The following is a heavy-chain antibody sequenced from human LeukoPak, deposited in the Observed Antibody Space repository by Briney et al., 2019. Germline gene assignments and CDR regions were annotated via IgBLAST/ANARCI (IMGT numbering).Heavy chain of an antibody. CDR1: GLTFSSFE. Sequence: GGSLRLSCVVSGLTFSSFEMNWVRQAPGEGLEWLSHISYSDDNIQYADSAKGRFTVSRDNAKNSLYLQMNSLRAEDTAVYYCANFRQRVYYFDYWGQGTLVTVSS. D-gene: IGHD6-6*01. CDR2: ISYSDDNI. J-gene: IGHJ4*02. CDR3: ANFRQRVYYFDY. V-gene: IGHV3-48*03.